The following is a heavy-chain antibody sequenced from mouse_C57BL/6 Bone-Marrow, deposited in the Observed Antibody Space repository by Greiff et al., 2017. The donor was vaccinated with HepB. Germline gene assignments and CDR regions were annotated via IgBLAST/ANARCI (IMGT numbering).Heavy chain of an antibody. Sequence: VQLQQSGAELVRPGASVKLSCTASGFNFKDDYMHWVKQRPEQGLEWIGWIDPENGDTEYASKFQGKATITADTSSNTAYLQLSSLTSEDTAVYYYTQTAQATYLDYWGQGTTLTVSS. D-gene: IGHD3-2*02. CDR2: IDPENGDT. CDR3: TQTAQATYLDY. CDR1: GFNFKDDY. V-gene: IGHV14-4*01. J-gene: IGHJ2*01.